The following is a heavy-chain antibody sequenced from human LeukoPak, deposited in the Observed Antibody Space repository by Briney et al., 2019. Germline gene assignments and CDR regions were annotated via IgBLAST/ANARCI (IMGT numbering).Heavy chain of an antibody. CDR2: ISYDGSNK. CDR3: AGIFPDAFDI. V-gene: IGHV3-30-3*01. Sequence: GGSLRLSCAAPGFTFSSYAMHWVRQAPGKGLEWVAVISYDGSNKYYADSVKGRFTISRDNSKNTLYLQMNSLRAEDTAVYYCAGIFPDAFDIWGQGTMVTVSS. J-gene: IGHJ3*02. D-gene: IGHD3-3*01. CDR1: GFTFSSYA.